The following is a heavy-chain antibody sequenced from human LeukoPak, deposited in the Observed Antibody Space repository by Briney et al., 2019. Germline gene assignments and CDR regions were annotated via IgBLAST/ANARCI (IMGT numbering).Heavy chain of an antibody. D-gene: IGHD6-13*01. V-gene: IGHV1-24*01. CDR3: ATARVGSSSWYNWFDS. Sequence: ASVKVSCKVSGYTLTELSMHWVRQAPGKGLEWMGGFDPEDGETIYAQKFQGRVTMTEDTSTDTAYMELSSLRSEDTAVYYCATARVGSSSWYNWFDSWGQGTLVTVSS. J-gene: IGHJ5*01. CDR1: GYTLTELS. CDR2: FDPEDGET.